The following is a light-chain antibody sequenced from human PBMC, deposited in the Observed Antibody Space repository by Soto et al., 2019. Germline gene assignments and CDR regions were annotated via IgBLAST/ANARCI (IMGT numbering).Light chain of an antibody. J-gene: IGKJ2*02. Sequence: DLQMTQSPSSLYASVGDRVTITCRASQSISSYLNWYQQKPGKAPKLLIYAASSLQSEVPSRFIGSGSGTDFTLTISSLQPEDFATYYCQQSYSTPRTFGQGTTLEIK. CDR1: QSISSY. CDR2: AAS. CDR3: QQSYSTPRT. V-gene: IGKV1-39*01.